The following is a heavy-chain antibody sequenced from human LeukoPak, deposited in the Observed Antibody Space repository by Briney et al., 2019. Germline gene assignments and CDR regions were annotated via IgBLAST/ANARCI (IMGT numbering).Heavy chain of an antibody. V-gene: IGHV1-46*01. CDR2: INPTGGST. J-gene: IGHJ4*02. Sequence: ASVKVSCKASGYTFTSYYMHWVRQAPGQGLEWMGLINPTGGSTDYAQKFQGRVTITADKSTSTAYMELSSLRSEDTAVYYCARDLMVRGVISIDYWGQGTLVTVSS. D-gene: IGHD3-10*01. CDR3: ARDLMVRGVISIDY. CDR1: GYTFTSYY.